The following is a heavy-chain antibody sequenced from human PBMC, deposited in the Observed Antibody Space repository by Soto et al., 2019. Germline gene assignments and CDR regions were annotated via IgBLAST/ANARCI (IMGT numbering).Heavy chain of an antibody. CDR3: AKEGTSGWYDFDY. CDR1: GFTFSSYA. Sequence: VGSLRLCCAASGFTFSSYAMNWVRQEPGKGLEWVSTISGSGGSPYSADSVKGRFTTSRDSSKNTLYLQMNSLRAEDTAIYYCAKEGTSGWYDFDYWGKGTLVTVSS. D-gene: IGHD6-19*01. V-gene: IGHV3-23*01. J-gene: IGHJ4*02. CDR2: ISGSGGSP.